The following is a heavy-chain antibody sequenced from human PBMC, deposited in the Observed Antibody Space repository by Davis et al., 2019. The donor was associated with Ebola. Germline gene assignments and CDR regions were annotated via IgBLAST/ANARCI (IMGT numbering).Heavy chain of an antibody. V-gene: IGHV1-69*05. CDR3: ATGGPLDYGDPFDY. J-gene: IGHJ4*02. CDR1: GGTFSSYA. CDR2: IIPIFGTA. Sequence: SVKVSCKASGGTFSSYAISWVRQAPGQGLEWMGGIIPIFGTANYAQKLQGRVTMTTDTSTSTAYMELRSLRSDDTAVYYCATGGPLDYGDPFDYWGQGTLVTVSS. D-gene: IGHD4-17*01.